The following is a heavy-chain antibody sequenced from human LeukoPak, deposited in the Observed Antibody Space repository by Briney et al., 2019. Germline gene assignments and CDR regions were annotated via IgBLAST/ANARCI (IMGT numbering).Heavy chain of an antibody. V-gene: IGHV3-11*04. CDR1: GFPLRYYH. CDR2: ISSSGSTI. J-gene: IGHJ4*02. Sequence: PGGSLRLSFSASGFPLRYYHRSWIRWAPGKGVERVPYISSSGSTIYYADTVKGRFTISRDNATNSLYLQMMSLRAEDTALYYCARDLLDRGGDDYGGQGTPVTVSS. D-gene: IGHD2-15*01. CDR3: ARDLLDRGGDDY.